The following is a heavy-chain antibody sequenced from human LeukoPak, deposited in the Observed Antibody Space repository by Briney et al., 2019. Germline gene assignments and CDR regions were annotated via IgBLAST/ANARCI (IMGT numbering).Heavy chain of an antibody. J-gene: IGHJ4*02. V-gene: IGHV4-59*01. CDR1: GGSISSYY. CDR3: ARGSIVGAISY. CDR2: IYYSGST. D-gene: IGHD1-26*01. Sequence: SETLSLTCTVSGGSISSYYWSWIRQPPGKGLEWIGYIYYSGSTNYNPSLKSRVTISVDTSKNQFSLKLSSVTAADTAVYYCARGSIVGAISYWGQGTLVTVSS.